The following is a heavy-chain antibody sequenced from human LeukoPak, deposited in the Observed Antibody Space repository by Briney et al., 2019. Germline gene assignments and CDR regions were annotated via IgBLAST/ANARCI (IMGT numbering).Heavy chain of an antibody. CDR1: GFXFSNYG. CDR2: ISDDGNNQ. D-gene: IGHD2-2*01. CDR3: AKRVPAPLFDY. J-gene: IGHJ4*02. Sequence: GRSLRLSCAASGFXFSNYGIHWVRQAPGKGLEWVAVISDDGNNQNYADSVKGRFIISRDNSKNTLYLQMNSLRAEDTAVYYCAKRVPAPLFDYWGQGTLVSVSS. V-gene: IGHV3-30*18.